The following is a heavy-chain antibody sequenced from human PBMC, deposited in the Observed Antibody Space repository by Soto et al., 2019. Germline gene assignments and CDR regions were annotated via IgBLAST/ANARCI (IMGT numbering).Heavy chain of an antibody. V-gene: IGHV3-48*01. J-gene: IGHJ4*02. Sequence: GGSLRLSCAASGFTFSSYSMNWVRQAPGKGLEWVSYISSSSSTIYYADSVKGRFTISRDNAKNSLYLQMNSLRAEDTAVYYRARGPRRYCSSTSCYREESYWGQGTLVTVSS. CDR2: ISSSSSTI. CDR3: ARGPRRYCSSTSCYREESY. CDR1: GFTFSSYS. D-gene: IGHD2-2*01.